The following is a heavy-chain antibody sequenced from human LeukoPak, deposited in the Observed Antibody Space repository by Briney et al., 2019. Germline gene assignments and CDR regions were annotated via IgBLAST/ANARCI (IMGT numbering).Heavy chain of an antibody. CDR2: INAGNGNT. J-gene: IGHJ4*02. V-gene: IGHV1-3*01. CDR1: GYTFTSYA. D-gene: IGHD3-10*01. Sequence: EASVKVSCKASGYTFTSYAMHWVRQDPGQGLEWMGWINAGNGNTKYSQKFQGRVTITRDTSASTAYMELSSLRSEDTAVYYCARNMVRGVIPQDWGQGTLVTVSS. CDR3: ARNMVRGVIPQD.